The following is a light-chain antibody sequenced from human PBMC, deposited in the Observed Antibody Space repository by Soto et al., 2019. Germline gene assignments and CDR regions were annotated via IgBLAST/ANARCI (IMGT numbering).Light chain of an antibody. CDR1: QTVSKK. J-gene: IGKJ1*01. Sequence: EVVLTQSPATLSSSPGERSPLSGRASQTVSKKLAWYQHKPGQAPRLLIYDTSNRETGIPARFSGSGSGTDFTLTISSLEPEDFAVYYCHQRKSWTRTFGQGTKVDIK. CDR3: HQRKSWTRT. CDR2: DTS. V-gene: IGKV3-11*01.